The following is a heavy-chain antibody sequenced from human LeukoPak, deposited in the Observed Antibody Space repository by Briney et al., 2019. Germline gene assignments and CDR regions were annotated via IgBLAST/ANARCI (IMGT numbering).Heavy chain of an antibody. D-gene: IGHD5-12*01. CDR3: ASERWLRLTFDY. CDR1: GYTFTGYY. J-gene: IGHJ4*02. Sequence: ASVKVSCKASGYTFTGYYMHWVRQAPGQGLEWMGRINPNSGGTNYTQKFQGRVTMTRDTSISTAYMELSRLRSDDTAVYYCASERWLRLTFDYWGQGTLVTVSS. V-gene: IGHV1-2*06. CDR2: INPNSGGT.